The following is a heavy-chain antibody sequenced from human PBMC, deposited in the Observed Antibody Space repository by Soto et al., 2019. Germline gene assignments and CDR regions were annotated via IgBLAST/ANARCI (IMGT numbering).Heavy chain of an antibody. J-gene: IGHJ4*02. V-gene: IGHV4-34*01. CDR3: ARKGIRAPGY. CDR2: INHSGST. CDR1: GGSFSGYY. Sequence: PSETLSLTCAVYGGSFSGYYWSWIRQPPGKGLEWIGEINHSGSTNYNPSLKSRVTISVDTSKNQFSLKLSSVTAADTAVYYCARKGIRAPGYWGQGTLVTVSS. D-gene: IGHD2-21*01.